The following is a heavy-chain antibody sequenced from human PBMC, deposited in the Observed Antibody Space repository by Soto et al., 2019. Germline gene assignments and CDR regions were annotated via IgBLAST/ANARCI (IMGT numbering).Heavy chain of an antibody. J-gene: IGHJ5*02. Sequence: SETLSLTCTVSGDSISSGTYYWSWVRQHPGKGLEWIGYIFYSGSTYSNPSLQSRVTISVDTSNNQFSLNLNSVTAADTAVYYCARVTSNSSGGWFDPWGQGTLVNVS. CDR2: IFYSGST. CDR3: ARVTSNSSGGWFDP. CDR1: GDSISSGTYY. V-gene: IGHV4-31*03. D-gene: IGHD6-6*01.